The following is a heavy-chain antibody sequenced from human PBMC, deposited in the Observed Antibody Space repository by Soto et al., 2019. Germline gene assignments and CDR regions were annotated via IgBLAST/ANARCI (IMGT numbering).Heavy chain of an antibody. CDR3: ASSRGVLS. CDR1: GFTFSNFG. D-gene: IGHD3-10*01. CDR2: ITYTGSTK. J-gene: IGHJ4*02. V-gene: IGHV3-30*03. Sequence: GGSLRLSCPASGFTFSNFGMHCVRQAPGKGLAWVAAITYTGSTKYYADSVKGRFIITRDTSTNTLFLQMICLRPEDTAVYYCASSRGVLSWGQGTLVTVSS.